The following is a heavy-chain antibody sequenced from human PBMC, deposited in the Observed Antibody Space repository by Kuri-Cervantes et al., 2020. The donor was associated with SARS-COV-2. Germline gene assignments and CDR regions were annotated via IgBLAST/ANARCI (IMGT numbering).Heavy chain of an antibody. V-gene: IGHV3-33*01. CDR1: GFTFSSYG. Sequence: GGSLRLSCAASGFTFSSYGMHWVRQAPGKGLEWVAVIWYDGSNKYYADSVKGRFTISRDNSKNTLYPQMNSLRAEDTAVYYCARDISRELPPSGGFDPWGQGTLVTVSS. J-gene: IGHJ5*02. CDR2: IWYDGSNK. CDR3: ARDISRELPPSGGFDP. D-gene: IGHD1-26*01.